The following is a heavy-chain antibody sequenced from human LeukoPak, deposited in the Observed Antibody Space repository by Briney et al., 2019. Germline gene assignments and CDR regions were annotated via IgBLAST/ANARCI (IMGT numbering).Heavy chain of an antibody. CDR3: ARDIGYNTFDY. Sequence: PGGSLRLSCAASGFTFSSYWMSWVRQAPGKGLEWVANIKEDGSDKYFVDSVKGRFTIPRDNAKNLMYLQMNSLRAEDTAVYYCARDIGYNTFDYWGQGTLVTVSS. CDR1: GFTFSSYW. V-gene: IGHV3-7*05. D-gene: IGHD5-24*01. J-gene: IGHJ4*02. CDR2: IKEDGSDK.